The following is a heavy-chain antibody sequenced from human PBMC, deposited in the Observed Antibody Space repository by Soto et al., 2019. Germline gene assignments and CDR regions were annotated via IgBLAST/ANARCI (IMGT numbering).Heavy chain of an antibody. CDR3: ARGGIQLSYAFAY. CDR2: IYTSGAT. V-gene: IGHV4-4*07. CDR1: GSSFSNFY. D-gene: IGHD2-21*01. Sequence: SETLSRTCSVSGSSFSNFYWSCIRQSSWKGLEWIVRIYTSGATSYNPSLKSRVTMSVDTSQTQMSLSVRSVTAADTAVYFCARGGIQLSYAFAYWGQGIMVTVSS. J-gene: IGHJ4*02.